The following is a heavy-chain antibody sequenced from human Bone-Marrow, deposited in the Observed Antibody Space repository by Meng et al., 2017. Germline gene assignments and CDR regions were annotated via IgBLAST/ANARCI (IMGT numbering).Heavy chain of an antibody. CDR2: INWNGGST. CDR1: GFTFDDYG. CDR3: ARGYAVAGRPFDY. Sequence: GESLKISCAASGFTFDDYGMSWVRQAPGKGLEWVSGINWNGGSTGYADSVKGRFTISRDNAKNSLYLQMNSLRAEDTASYYCARGYAVAGRPFDYWGRGTLVTVSS. J-gene: IGHJ4*02. D-gene: IGHD6-19*01. V-gene: IGHV3-20*04.